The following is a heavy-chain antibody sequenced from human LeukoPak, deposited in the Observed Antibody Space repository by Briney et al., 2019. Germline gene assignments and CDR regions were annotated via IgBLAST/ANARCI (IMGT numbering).Heavy chain of an antibody. V-gene: IGHV1-2*02. CDR1: GYTFTGYY. D-gene: IGHD3-22*01. CDR2: INPNSGGT. J-gene: IGHJ4*02. Sequence: ASVKVSCKASGYTFTGYYMHWVRQAPGQGLEWMGWINPNSGGTNYAQKFQGRVTMTRDTSISTAYMELTRLRSDNTAVYYCARSYDSSGYPHDYWGQGTLVTVSS. CDR3: ARSYDSSGYPHDY.